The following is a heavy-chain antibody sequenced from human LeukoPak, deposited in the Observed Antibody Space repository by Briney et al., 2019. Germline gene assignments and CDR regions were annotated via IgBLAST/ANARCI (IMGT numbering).Heavy chain of an antibody. J-gene: IGHJ5*02. Sequence: SETLSLTCTVPGGSIGTHYWSWVRQPPGKGLEWIGYIYYSGNTNYNPSLKSRVTISVDTSKNQFSLKLSSVTAADTAVYYCARHGAYSDTWFDPWGQGTLVTVSS. CDR1: GGSIGTHY. CDR3: ARHGAYSDTWFDP. V-gene: IGHV4-59*08. D-gene: IGHD4-17*01. CDR2: IYYSGNT.